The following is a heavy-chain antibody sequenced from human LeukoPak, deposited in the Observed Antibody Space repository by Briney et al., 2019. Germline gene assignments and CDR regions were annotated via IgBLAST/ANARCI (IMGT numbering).Heavy chain of an antibody. CDR2: IFSGGST. CDR3: ARGRAVTTGDDY. J-gene: IGHJ4*02. CDR1: GGSINNY. Sequence: SETLSLTCTVSGGSINNYWSWIRQPAGKGLEWIGRIFSGGSTVYHPSLKSRVTMSADTSRNSFSLKLTSVTAADTAVYYCARGRAVTTGDDYWGQGTLVTVSS. V-gene: IGHV4-4*07. D-gene: IGHD4-17*01.